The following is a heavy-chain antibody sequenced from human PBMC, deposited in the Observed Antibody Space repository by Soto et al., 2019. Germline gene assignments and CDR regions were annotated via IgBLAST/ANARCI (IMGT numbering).Heavy chain of an antibody. D-gene: IGHD6-13*01. Sequence: SQTLSITCAISGDSVCSNSAAWNWIRQSPSRGLEWLGRTYYRSKWYNDYAVSVKSRITINPDTSKNQFSLQLNSVTPEDTAVYYCARGGKIAAAGRYYYYGMDVWGQGTTVTVSS. CDR2: TYYRSKWYN. CDR1: GDSVCSNSAA. V-gene: IGHV6-1*01. J-gene: IGHJ6*02. CDR3: ARGGKIAAAGRYYYYGMDV.